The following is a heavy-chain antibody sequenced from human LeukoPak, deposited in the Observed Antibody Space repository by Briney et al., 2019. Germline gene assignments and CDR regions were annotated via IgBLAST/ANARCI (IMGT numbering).Heavy chain of an antibody. J-gene: IGHJ3*02. Sequence: PSETLSLTCIVSGGSISTYYWNWIRQPPGKGLEXXXYNDYSGNTNYNPSLMSRVTISVDTSKNQFSLKVSSVTAADTAVYYCARDRRRDRLHAFDIWGQGTMVTVSS. D-gene: IGHD5-12*01. CDR2: NDYSGNT. V-gene: IGHV4-59*01. CDR1: GGSISTYY. CDR3: ARDRRRDRLHAFDI.